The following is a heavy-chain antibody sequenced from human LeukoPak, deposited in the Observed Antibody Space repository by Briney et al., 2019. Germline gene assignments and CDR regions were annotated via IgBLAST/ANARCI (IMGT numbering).Heavy chain of an antibody. V-gene: IGHV3-9*01. Sequence: GGSLRLSCAASGFTFSSYAMSWVRQAPGKGLEWVSGISWRSGSIAYADSVKGRFTISRDNAKNSLYLQMNTLRAEDTALYYCAKDGGGGFYYAAFDFWGQGTMVTVSS. CDR2: ISWRSGSI. CDR3: AKDGGGGFYYAAFDF. CDR1: GFTFSSYA. J-gene: IGHJ3*01. D-gene: IGHD3-10*01.